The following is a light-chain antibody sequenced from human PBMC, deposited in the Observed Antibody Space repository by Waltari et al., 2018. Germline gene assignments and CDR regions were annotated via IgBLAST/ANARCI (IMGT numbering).Light chain of an antibody. J-gene: IGKJ2*01. CDR1: QSVSST. CDR2: DAS. V-gene: IGKV3-15*01. Sequence: EIFMTQSPATLSVSPGERAPLSCRASQSVSSTLAWYQQKPGQAPRLLIYDASTRATGIPARFSGSGSGTEFTLTISSLQSEDFAVYYCQQYSNWYTFGQGTKLEIK. CDR3: QQYSNWYT.